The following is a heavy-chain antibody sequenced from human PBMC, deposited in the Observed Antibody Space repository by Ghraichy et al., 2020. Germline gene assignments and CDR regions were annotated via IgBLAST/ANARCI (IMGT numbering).Heavy chain of an antibody. J-gene: IGHJ5*02. D-gene: IGHD2-15*01. V-gene: IGHV3-7*01. Sequence: GGSLRLSCAASGFTFSSYWMSWVRQAPGKGLEWVANIKQDGSEKYYVDSVKGRFTISRDNAKSSLFLQMNSLRAEDTAVYYCARQHCSGGSCYAVWGWFDPWGQGTLVTVSS. CDR1: GFTFSSYW. CDR2: IKQDGSEK. CDR3: ARQHCSGGSCYAVWGWFDP.